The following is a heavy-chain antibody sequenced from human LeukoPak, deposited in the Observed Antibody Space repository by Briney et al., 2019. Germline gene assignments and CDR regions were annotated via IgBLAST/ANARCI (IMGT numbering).Heavy chain of an antibody. CDR3: ARAAGINVMYYFDY. J-gene: IGHJ4*02. CDR2: IYYSGST. Sequence: SETLSLTCTVSGGSISSSSYYWGWIRQPPGKGLEWIGSIYYSGSTYYNPSLKSRVTISVDTSKNQFSLKLSSVTAADTAVYYCARAAGINVMYYFDYWGQGTLVTVSS. CDR1: GGSISSSSYY. D-gene: IGHD6-13*01. V-gene: IGHV4-39*07.